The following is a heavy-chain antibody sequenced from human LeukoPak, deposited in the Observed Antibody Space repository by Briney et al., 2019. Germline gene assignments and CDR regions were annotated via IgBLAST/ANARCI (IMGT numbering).Heavy chain of an antibody. Sequence: GGSLRLSCAASGITFNSYWMSWVRQAPGKGLEWVANIKQDGSEKYYVDSVKGRFTISRDNTKNSLYLQMNSLTAEDTAVYYCTRDGSGWWGQGTLVTVSS. CDR3: TRDGSGW. CDR1: GITFNSYW. D-gene: IGHD6-19*01. J-gene: IGHJ4*02. CDR2: IKQDGSEK. V-gene: IGHV3-7*01.